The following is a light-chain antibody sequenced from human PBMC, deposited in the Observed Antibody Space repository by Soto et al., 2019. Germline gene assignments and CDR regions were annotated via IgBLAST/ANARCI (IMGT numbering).Light chain of an antibody. J-gene: IGLJ3*02. Sequence: QSVLSQPPSASGTPGQRVTISCSGSSSNIGSNPVNWYQQLPGTAPKLLMYSYNKRPSGVPGRFSGSKSGTSASLAISGLQSEDEADYYCAAWDDRLNGWVFGGGTKLTVL. CDR2: SYN. CDR1: SSNIGSNP. CDR3: AAWDDRLNGWV. V-gene: IGLV1-44*01.